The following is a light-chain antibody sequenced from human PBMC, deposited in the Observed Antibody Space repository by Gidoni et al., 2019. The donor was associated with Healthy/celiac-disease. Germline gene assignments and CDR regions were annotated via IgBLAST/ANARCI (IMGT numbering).Light chain of an antibody. Sequence: DIQMTQSPSSLSASVGDRVTITCLASQSISSYLNGYQQKPGKAPKLLIYAASSLQSGVQSRFSGSGSRTDFTLTISSLQPEDFATYYCQQYPSTFGQGTKLEIK. V-gene: IGKV1-39*01. CDR3: QQYPST. CDR1: QSISSY. J-gene: IGKJ2*01. CDR2: AAS.